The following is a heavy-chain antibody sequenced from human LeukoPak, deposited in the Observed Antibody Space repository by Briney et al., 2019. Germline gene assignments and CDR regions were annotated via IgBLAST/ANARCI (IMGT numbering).Heavy chain of an antibody. CDR1: GGSFSGYY. J-gene: IGHJ5*02. D-gene: IGHD2-2*01. CDR3: ARGRSLRPVPAAYFLWFDP. Sequence: PSETLSLTCAVYGGSFSGYYWSWIRQPPGKGLEWIGEINHSGSTNYNPSLKSRVTISVDTSKNQFSLKLGSVTAADTAVYYCARGRSLRPVPAAYFLWFDPWGQGTLVTVSS. V-gene: IGHV4-34*01. CDR2: INHSGST.